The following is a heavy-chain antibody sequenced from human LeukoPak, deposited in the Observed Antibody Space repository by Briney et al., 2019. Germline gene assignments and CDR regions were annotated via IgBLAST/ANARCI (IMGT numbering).Heavy chain of an antibody. CDR2: INQDGSEK. V-gene: IGHV3-7*01. D-gene: IGHD6-25*01. CDR1: GFTFSSNW. Sequence: GGSLRLSCAASGFTFSSNWMSWVRQAPGKGLEWVANINQDGSEKYCVDSVKGRFTISRDNAKNSLYLQINSLRADDTAVYYCARVSGVYYYNYGMDVWGQGTTVTVSS. CDR3: ARVSGVYYYNYGMDV. J-gene: IGHJ6*02.